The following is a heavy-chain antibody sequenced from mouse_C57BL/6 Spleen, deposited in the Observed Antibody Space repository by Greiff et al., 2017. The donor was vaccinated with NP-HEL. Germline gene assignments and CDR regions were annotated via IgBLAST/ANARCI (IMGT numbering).Heavy chain of an antibody. Sequence: SGPELVKPGASVKISCKASGYAFSSSWMNWVKQRPGKGLEWIGRIYPGDGDTNYNGKFKGKATLTADKSSSTAHMQLSSLTSEDSAVYFCARAGHYGNFYAMDYWGQGTSVTVSS. J-gene: IGHJ4*01. D-gene: IGHD2-1*01. V-gene: IGHV1-82*01. CDR2: IYPGDGDT. CDR1: GYAFSSSW. CDR3: ARAGHYGNFYAMDY.